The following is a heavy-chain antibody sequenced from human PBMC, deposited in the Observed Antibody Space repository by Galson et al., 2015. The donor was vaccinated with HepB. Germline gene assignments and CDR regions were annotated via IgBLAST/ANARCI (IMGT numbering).Heavy chain of an antibody. V-gene: IGHV4-4*07. D-gene: IGHD2-2*01. CDR1: GGSISTYY. Sequence: ETLSLTCTVSGGSISTYYWSWIRQPAGKGLEWIGRIYSSGGTGYNPSLNSRVTMSVDTSKNQFSLRLSSVTAADTAVYYCARDVDRRYCSSSSCPTDTFDIWGQGTMVTVSS. J-gene: IGHJ3*02. CDR3: ARDVDRRYCSSSSCPTDTFDI. CDR2: IYSSGGT.